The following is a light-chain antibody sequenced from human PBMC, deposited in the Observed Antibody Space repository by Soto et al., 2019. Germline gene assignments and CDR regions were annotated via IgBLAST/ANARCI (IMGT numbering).Light chain of an antibody. CDR2: GIT. J-gene: IGLJ1*01. CDR3: QSYDSSLSAYV. Sequence: QAVVPQPPSVSGAPGQRVTISCTGSSSNIGAGYDVHWYQQLPGTAPKLLIYGITNRPSGVPDRFSGSKSGTSASLAITGLQAADEADYYCQSYDSSLSAYVFGTGTKVTV. V-gene: IGLV1-40*01. CDR1: SSNIGAGYD.